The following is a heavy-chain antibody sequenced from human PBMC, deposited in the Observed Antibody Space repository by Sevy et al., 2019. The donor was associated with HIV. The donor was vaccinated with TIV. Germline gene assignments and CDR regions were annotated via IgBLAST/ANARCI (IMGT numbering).Heavy chain of an antibody. D-gene: IGHD3-16*02. CDR3: ARSYDYVWGSYRYEKVDAFDI. J-gene: IGHJ3*02. V-gene: IGHV1-18*04. CDR2: ISAYNGNT. CDR1: GYTFTSYG. Sequence: ASVKVSCKASGYTFTSYGISWVRQAPGQGLEWMGWISAYNGNTNYAQKLQGRVTMTTDTSTSTAYTEQRSLRSDDTAVYYCARSYDYVWGSYRYEKVDAFDIWGQGTMVTVSS.